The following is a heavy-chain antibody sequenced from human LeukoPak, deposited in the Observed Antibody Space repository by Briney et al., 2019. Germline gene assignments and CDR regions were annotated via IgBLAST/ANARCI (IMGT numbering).Heavy chain of an antibody. D-gene: IGHD4-17*01. V-gene: IGHV1-18*01. J-gene: IGHJ2*01. CDR3: AAVRSYGDYLDFDL. Sequence: ASVKVSCKASGYTFTSYAMNWVRQAPGQGLEWMGWISAYNGNTNYAQKLQGRVTMTTDTSTSTAYMELRSLRSDDTAVYYCAAVRSYGDYLDFDLWGRGTLVTVSS. CDR1: GYTFTSYA. CDR2: ISAYNGNT.